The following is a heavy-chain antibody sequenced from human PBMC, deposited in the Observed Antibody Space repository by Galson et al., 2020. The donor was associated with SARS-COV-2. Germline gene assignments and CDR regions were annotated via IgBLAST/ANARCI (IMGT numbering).Heavy chain of an antibody. CDR2: IYWNGDR. J-gene: IGHJ4*02. CDR1: GFSISTSTVG. V-gene: IGHV2-5*01. CDR3: VHRSLYYVNF. Sequence: SGPTLVKPTQTLTLTCTFSGFSISTSTVGVGWIRRPPGRALEWLALIYWNGDRRYSPSLKSRLTITKDPSKNQVYLTMPDMDPVDTATYYCVHRSLYYVNFWGQGTLVTVSS.